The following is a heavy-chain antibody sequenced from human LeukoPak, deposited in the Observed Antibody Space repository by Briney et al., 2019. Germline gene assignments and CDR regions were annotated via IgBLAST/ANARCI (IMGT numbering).Heavy chain of an antibody. D-gene: IGHD5-24*01. J-gene: IGHJ4*02. Sequence: GGSLRLSCAASGFIFSSYSVNWVRQAPGKGLEWVSFISSSGSYIYYADSVKGRFTISRDNAKNSLYLQMNSLRAEDTAVYYCASGDGYNSGYWGQGTLVTVSS. V-gene: IGHV3-21*01. CDR2: ISSSGSYI. CDR3: ASGDGYNSGY. CDR1: GFIFSSYS.